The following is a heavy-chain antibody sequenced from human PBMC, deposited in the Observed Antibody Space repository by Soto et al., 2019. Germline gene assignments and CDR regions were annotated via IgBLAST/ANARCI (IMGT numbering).Heavy chain of an antibody. CDR3: AREGIAVAGYFDY. CDR2: IYYSWST. CDR1: GGSISSYY. V-gene: IGHV4-59*01. J-gene: IGHJ4*02. D-gene: IGHD6-19*01. Sequence: TSETLSLTCTVSGGSISSYYWSWIPQPPGKGLEWIGYIYYSWSTNYNPSLKSRVTISVDTSKNQFSLKLSSVTAADTAVYYCAREGIAVAGYFDYWGQGTLVTVS.